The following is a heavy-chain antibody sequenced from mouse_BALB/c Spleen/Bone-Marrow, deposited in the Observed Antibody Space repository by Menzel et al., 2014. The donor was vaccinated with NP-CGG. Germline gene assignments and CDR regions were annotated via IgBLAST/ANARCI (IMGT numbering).Heavy chain of an antibody. Sequence: EVKVGESGGGLVQPGGSRKLSCAASGFTFSSFGMHWVRQAPEKGLEWVAYISSGSSTIYYADTVKGRFTISRDNPKNTLFLQMTSLRSEDTAMYYCAIEGYYDYWGQGTTLTVSS. CDR2: ISSGSSTI. D-gene: IGHD2-3*01. V-gene: IGHV5-17*02. J-gene: IGHJ2*01. CDR3: AIEGYYDY. CDR1: GFTFSSFG.